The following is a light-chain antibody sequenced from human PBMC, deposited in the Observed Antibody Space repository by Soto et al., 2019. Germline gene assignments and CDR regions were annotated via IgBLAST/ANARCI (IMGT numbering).Light chain of an antibody. CDR2: GAS. CDR3: QQYATSPIT. V-gene: IGKV3-20*01. Sequence: ENVLTQSPGTLSLSPGERATLSCRASQSVGSNYLAWFQQKSGQAPRLVIYGASNRATGIPERLSGSGSGTEFTLTISRLEPEDFAVYYCQQYATSPITFGQGTRLEIK. CDR1: QSVGSNY. J-gene: IGKJ5*01.